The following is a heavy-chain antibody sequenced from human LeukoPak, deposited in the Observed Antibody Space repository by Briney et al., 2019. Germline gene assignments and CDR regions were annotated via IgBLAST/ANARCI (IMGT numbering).Heavy chain of an antibody. CDR3: ARGGWLQALYYSDY. Sequence: GGSLTLSCAASGFTFSSYWMTWVRQAPGKGLESVASIKQDGSEKYYVDTVKGRFAISRDNATNSLHLQMISLRAEDTAVYYCARGGWLQALYYSDYWGQGTLVTVSS. CDR2: IKQDGSEK. D-gene: IGHD5-24*01. CDR1: GFTFSSYW. J-gene: IGHJ4*02. V-gene: IGHV3-7*04.